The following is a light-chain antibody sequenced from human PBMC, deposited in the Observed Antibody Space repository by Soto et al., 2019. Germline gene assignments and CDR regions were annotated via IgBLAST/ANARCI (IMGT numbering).Light chain of an antibody. V-gene: IGLV2-14*01. CDR1: SSDVGGYNY. Sequence: LTQPASVSGSPGQSITISCTGTSSDVGGYNYVSWYQQHPGKAPKLMIYDVSSRPSGVSNRFSGSKSGNTASLTISGLQAEDEADYYCSSYTSSTTEVFGTGTKV. J-gene: IGLJ1*01. CDR3: SSYTSSTTEV. CDR2: DVS.